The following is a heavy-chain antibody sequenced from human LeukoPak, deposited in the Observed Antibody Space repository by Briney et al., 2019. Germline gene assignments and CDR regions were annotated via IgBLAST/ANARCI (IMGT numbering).Heavy chain of an antibody. Sequence: PGRSLRLSCAASGFTFSSYGMHWVRQAPGKGLEWVAVIWYDGSNKYYADSVKGRFTISRDNSKNTLYLQMNSLRAEDTAVYYCARDPYAGMITFGGVIAPNPYFDYWGQGTLVTVSS. CDR2: IWYDGSNK. J-gene: IGHJ4*02. V-gene: IGHV3-33*01. CDR1: GFTFSSYG. CDR3: ARDPYAGMITFGGVIAPNPYFDY. D-gene: IGHD3-16*02.